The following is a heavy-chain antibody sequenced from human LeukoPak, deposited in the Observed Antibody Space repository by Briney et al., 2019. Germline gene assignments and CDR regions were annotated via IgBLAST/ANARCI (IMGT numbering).Heavy chain of an antibody. CDR2: IYHSGST. J-gene: IGHJ4*02. V-gene: IGHV4-4*02. Sequence: SGTLSLTCAVSGGSISSSNWWSWVRQPPGKGLEWIGYIYHSGSTYYNPSLKSRVTISVDRSKNQFSLKLSSVTAADTAVYYCARGVMVRGVILVYFDYWGQGTLVTVSS. CDR1: GGSISSSNW. CDR3: ARGVMVRGVILVYFDY. D-gene: IGHD3-10*01.